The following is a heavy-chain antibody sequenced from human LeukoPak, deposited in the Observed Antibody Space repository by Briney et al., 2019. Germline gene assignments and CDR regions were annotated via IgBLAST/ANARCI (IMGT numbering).Heavy chain of an antibody. CDR3: ARDYYGSGNYFGY. D-gene: IGHD3-10*01. Sequence: PSQTLSLTCTVSGGSISSGSYYWSWIRQPAGKGLEWIGRTYTSGSTNCNPSLKSRVTISVDTSKNQFSLKLSSVTAADTAVYYCARDYYGSGNYFGYWGQGTLVTVSS. J-gene: IGHJ4*02. CDR1: GGSISSGSYY. CDR2: TYTSGST. V-gene: IGHV4-61*02.